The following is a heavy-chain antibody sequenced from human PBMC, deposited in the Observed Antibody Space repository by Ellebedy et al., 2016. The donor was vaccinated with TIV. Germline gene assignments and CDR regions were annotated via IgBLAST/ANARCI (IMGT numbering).Heavy chain of an antibody. CDR1: GFTFSSYA. CDR3: AKDPKLRAVAGGRV. V-gene: IGHV3-23*01. Sequence: GGSLRLSXAASGFTFSSYAMSWVRQAPGKGLEWVSAISGSGGSTYYADSVKGRFTISRDNAKNTLYLQMNSLRAEDTAVYYCAKDPKLRAVAGGRVWGQGTTVTVSS. J-gene: IGHJ6*02. D-gene: IGHD6-19*01. CDR2: ISGSGGST.